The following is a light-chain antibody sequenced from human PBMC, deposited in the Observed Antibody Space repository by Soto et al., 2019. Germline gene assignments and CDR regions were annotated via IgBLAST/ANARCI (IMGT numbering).Light chain of an antibody. CDR1: QSVTSN. Sequence: EIVMTQSPATLSVSPGERVTLSCRASQSVTSNLAWYQQKPGQAPRLLIHGVSTRATGIPARFTGSRSGTDFTLTISSLQSEDYAVYYYQHYLYWPRTCGQGTKVDSK. J-gene: IGKJ1*01. CDR3: QHYLYWPRT. CDR2: GVS. V-gene: IGKV3-15*01.